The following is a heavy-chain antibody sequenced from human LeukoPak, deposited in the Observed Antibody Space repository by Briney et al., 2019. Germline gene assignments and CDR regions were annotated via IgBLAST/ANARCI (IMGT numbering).Heavy chain of an antibody. CDR2: INTSGST. J-gene: IGHJ6*03. CDR1: GGSISSGNYF. CDR3: ARASLRSSDGAFYYMDV. Sequence: SETLSLTCTVSGGSISSGNYFWTWIRQPAGKGLEWIGRINTSGSTNYSPSLKSRVTMSVDASKSQLSLKLSSVTAADTAVYYCARASLRSSDGAFYYMDVWGTGTTVTVSS. V-gene: IGHV4-61*02. D-gene: IGHD3-22*01.